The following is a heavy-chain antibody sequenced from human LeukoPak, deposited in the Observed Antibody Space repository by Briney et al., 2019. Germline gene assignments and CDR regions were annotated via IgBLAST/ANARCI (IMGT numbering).Heavy chain of an antibody. D-gene: IGHD6-19*01. J-gene: IGHJ6*03. CDR1: GYTFTGYY. V-gene: IGHV1-2*02. CDR3: ARNLAVAGYYYYYYMDV. CDR2: INPNSGGT. Sequence: VASVKVSCKASGYTFTGYYMHWVRQAPGQGLEWMGWINPNSGGTNYAQKFQGRVTMTRDTSISTAYMELSRLRSDDTAVYYCARNLAVAGYYYYYYMDVWGKGTTVTISS.